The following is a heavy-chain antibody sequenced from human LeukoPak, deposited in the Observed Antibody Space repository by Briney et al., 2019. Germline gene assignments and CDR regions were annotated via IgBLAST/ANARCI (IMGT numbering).Heavy chain of an antibody. J-gene: IGHJ2*01. CDR3: ARDYGGNSLKPWYFDL. CDR1: GGSISSGDYY. CDR2: IYYSGST. D-gene: IGHD4-23*01. V-gene: IGHV4-30-4*01. Sequence: SQTLSLTCTVSGGSISSGDYYWSWIRQPPGKGLEWIGYIYYSGSTNYNPSLKSRVTISVDTSKNQFSLKLSSVTAADTAVYYCARDYGGNSLKPWYFDLWGRGTLVTVSS.